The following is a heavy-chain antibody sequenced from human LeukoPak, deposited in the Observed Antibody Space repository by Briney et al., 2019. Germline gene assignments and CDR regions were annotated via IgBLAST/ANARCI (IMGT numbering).Heavy chain of an antibody. CDR1: GFTFSSYA. D-gene: IGHD3-9*01. V-gene: IGHV3-21*01. CDR3: ARAGGDYNVLTGYYRVDY. CDR2: ISSSSSYI. Sequence: GGSLRLSCAASGFTFSSYAMSWVRQAPGKGLEWVSAISSSSSYIYYADSVKGRFTVSRDNAKNSLYLQMNSLTAEDTALYYCARAGGDYNVLTGYYRVDYWGQGALVTVSS. J-gene: IGHJ4*02.